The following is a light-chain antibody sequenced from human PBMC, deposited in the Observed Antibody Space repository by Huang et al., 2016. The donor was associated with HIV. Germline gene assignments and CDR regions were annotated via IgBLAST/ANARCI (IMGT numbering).Light chain of an antibody. CDR2: GAS. CDR3: QQYYNYPIT. J-gene: IGKJ4*01. V-gene: IGKV1-8*01. Sequence: AIRMTQSPSSLSASTGDRVSITCRASQSISDYLAWYQQGPGKAHKLLMYGASTLQSGVPSRFSGNGSGTDFTLTISCLQSEDFATYYCQQYYNYPITFGGGTKVEIK. CDR1: QSISDY.